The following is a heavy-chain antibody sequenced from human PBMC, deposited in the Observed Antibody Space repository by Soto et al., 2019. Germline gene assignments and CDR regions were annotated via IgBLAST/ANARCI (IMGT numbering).Heavy chain of an antibody. J-gene: IGHJ4*02. CDR1: GGSISNSSYY. D-gene: IGHD4-17*01. CDR3: ASDYGGNYFDY. V-gene: IGHV4-39*01. Sequence: QLQLQESGPGLVKPPETLSLTCTVSGGSISNSSYYCGWIRQPPGKGLVWIGSIYYSGRTYYNPSLKSRVTISVDTSKNQFSLKLGSVTAADTAVYYCASDYGGNYFDYWGQGTLVTVSS. CDR2: IYYSGRT.